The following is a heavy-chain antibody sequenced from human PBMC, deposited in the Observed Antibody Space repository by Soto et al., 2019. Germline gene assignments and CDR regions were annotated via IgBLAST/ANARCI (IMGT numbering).Heavy chain of an antibody. CDR2: ISGSGGST. V-gene: IGHV3-23*01. Sequence: LRLSCAASGFTFSSYAMSWVRQAPGKGLEWVSAISGSGGSTYYADSVKGRFTISRDNSKNTVYLQMNSLRVEDTAVYYCAKATAFGGSLIYGMDVWGQGTTVTVSS. CDR1: GFTFSSYA. CDR3: AKATAFGGSLIYGMDV. D-gene: IGHD3-3*01. J-gene: IGHJ6*02.